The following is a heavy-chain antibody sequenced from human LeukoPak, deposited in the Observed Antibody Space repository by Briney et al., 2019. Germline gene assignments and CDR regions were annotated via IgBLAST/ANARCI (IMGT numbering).Heavy chain of an antibody. V-gene: IGHV3-21*01. Sequence: PGEFLRLSCAASGFSFDYYTMNWVRQAPGKGLEWVSSISSRSSSTYYADSLKGRFTISRDNADNSLFLQMNSLKAEDTAVYYCARGGAGYYFDYWGQGTLVTASS. J-gene: IGHJ4*02. CDR2: ISSRSSST. CDR3: ARGGAGYYFDY. CDR1: GFSFDYYT. D-gene: IGHD1-26*01.